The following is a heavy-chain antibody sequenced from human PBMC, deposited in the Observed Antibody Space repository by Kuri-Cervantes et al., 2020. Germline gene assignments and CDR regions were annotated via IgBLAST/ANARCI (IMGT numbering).Heavy chain of an antibody. Sequence: GESLKISCAASGFTFTSYDINWVRQATGQGLEWMGWMNPNSGNTGYAQKFQGRVTITADESTSTAYMELSSLRSEDTAVYYCARGDYGGNLGLDYFDYWGQGTLVTVSS. CDR3: ARGDYGGNLGLDYFDY. J-gene: IGHJ4*02. V-gene: IGHV1-8*01. CDR2: MNPNSGNT. D-gene: IGHD4-23*01. CDR1: GFTFTSYD.